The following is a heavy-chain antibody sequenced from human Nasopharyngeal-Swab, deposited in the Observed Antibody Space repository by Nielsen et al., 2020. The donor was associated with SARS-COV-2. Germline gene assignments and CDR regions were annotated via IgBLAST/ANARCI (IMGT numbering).Heavy chain of an antibody. Sequence: VRQAPGKGLEWVAVISYDGSNKYYADSVKGRFTISRDNSKNTLYLQMNSLRAEDTAVYYCYGGYDAFDIWGQGTIVTVSS. CDR3: YGGYDAFDI. J-gene: IGHJ3*02. CDR2: ISYDGSNK. V-gene: IGHV3-30*03. D-gene: IGHD4-17*01.